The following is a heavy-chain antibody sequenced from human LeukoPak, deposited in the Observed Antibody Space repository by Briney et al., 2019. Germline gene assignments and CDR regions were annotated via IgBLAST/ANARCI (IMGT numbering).Heavy chain of an antibody. CDR2: IYTSGST. J-gene: IGHJ4*02. CDR1: GGSISSYY. D-gene: IGHD4-17*01. V-gene: IGHV4-4*07. CDR3: ASGILYGDYLRY. Sequence: SETLSLTRTVSGGSISSYYWSWIRQPAGKGLEWIGRIYTSGSTNYNPSLKSRVTMSVDTSKNQFSLKLSSVTAADTAVYYCASGILYGDYLRYWGQGTLVTVSS.